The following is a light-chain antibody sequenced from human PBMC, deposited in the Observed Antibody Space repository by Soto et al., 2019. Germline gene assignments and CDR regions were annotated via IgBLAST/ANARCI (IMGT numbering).Light chain of an antibody. CDR3: SSYSGTNNYV. CDR2: DVN. J-gene: IGLJ1*01. CDR1: SSDVGRHNF. V-gene: IGLV2-11*01. Sequence: QSALTQPRSVSGSPGQSVTISCTGTSSDVGRHNFVSWYQQHPGEAPKLMIYDVNKRPSGVPDRFSGSKSGNTASLTISGLQAEDEADYYCSSYSGTNNYVFGTGTKLTVL.